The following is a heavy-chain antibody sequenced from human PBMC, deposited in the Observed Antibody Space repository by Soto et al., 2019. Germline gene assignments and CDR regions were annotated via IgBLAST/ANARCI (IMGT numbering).Heavy chain of an antibody. CDR2: ISSGSSTI. J-gene: IGHJ4*02. V-gene: IGHV3-48*01. CDR1: GFTFSSYS. CDR3: AREPPIWLQTDY. Sequence: PGGSLRLSCAASGFTFSSYSMNWVRQAPGKGLEWVSYISSGSSTIHYADSVKGRFTISRDNAKNSLYLQMNNLRAEDTAVYYCAREPPIWLQTDYWGQGALVTVSS. D-gene: IGHD2-21*01.